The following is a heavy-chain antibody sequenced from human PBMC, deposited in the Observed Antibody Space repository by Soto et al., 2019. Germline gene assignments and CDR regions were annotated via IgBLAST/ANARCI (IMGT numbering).Heavy chain of an antibody. D-gene: IGHD2-8*01. CDR3: AIVSKGGNCTNRVCYPHYYFDY. Sequence: GSLRLSCAASGFTFSSYWMSWVRRAPGKGLEWVANIKQDGSDKYSVDSVKGRFTISRDNAKNSLYLQMNSLRAEDTAVYYCAIVSKGGNCTNRVCYPHYYFDY. V-gene: IGHV3-7*03. CDR2: IKQDGSDK. J-gene: IGHJ4*01. CDR1: GFTFSSYW.